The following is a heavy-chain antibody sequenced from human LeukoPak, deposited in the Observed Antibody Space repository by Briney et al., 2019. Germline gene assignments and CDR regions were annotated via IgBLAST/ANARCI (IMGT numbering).Heavy chain of an antibody. V-gene: IGHV3-7*01. Sequence: GGSLRLSCAASGFTFSSYWMSWVRQAPGKGLEWVANIKQDGSKKYYVDSVKGRFTISRDNAKNSLYLQMNSLRAEDTAVYYCAREAALDYDFWSGYQYYFDYWGQGTLVTVSS. CDR3: AREAALDYDFWSGYQYYFDY. D-gene: IGHD3-3*01. CDR1: GFTFSSYW. CDR2: IKQDGSKK. J-gene: IGHJ4*02.